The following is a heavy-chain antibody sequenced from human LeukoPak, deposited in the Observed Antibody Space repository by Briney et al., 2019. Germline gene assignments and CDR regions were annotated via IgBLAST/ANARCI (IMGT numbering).Heavy chain of an antibody. CDR1: GGSISSGDSY. CDR2: IYYSGST. J-gene: IGHJ4*02. V-gene: IGHV4-30-4*01. CDR3: ARSYWSGYSWYYFDY. D-gene: IGHD3-3*01. Sequence: PSETLSLTCTVSGGSISSGDSYWSWIRQPPGKGLEWIGYIYYSGSTYYNPSLKSRVTISVDTSKNQFSLKLSSVTAADTAVYYCARSYWSGYSWYYFDYWGQGTLVTVSS.